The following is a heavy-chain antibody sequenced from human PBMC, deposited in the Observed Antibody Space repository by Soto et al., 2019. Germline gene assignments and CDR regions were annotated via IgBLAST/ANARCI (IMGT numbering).Heavy chain of an antibody. D-gene: IGHD2-2*01. CDR1: GFTFSSYS. J-gene: IGHJ5*02. V-gene: IGHV3-21*01. CDR3: ARDLRRPAGP. Sequence: EVQLVESGGGLVKPGGSLRLSCAASGFTFSSYSMNWVRQAPGKGLEWVSSISSSSSYIYYADSVKGRFTISRDNAKNSLYLQMNGLRAEDTAVYYCARDLRRPAGPWGQGTLVTVSS. CDR2: ISSSSSYI.